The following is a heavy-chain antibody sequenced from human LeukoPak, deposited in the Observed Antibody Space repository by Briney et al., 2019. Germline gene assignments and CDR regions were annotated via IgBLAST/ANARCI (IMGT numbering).Heavy chain of an antibody. V-gene: IGHV4-39*01. J-gene: IGHJ6*03. Sequence: PSETLSLTCTVSGGSISSSSYYWRWIRQPPGKGLEWIGSIYYSGSTYYNPSLKSRVTISVDTSKNQFSLKLSSVTAADTAVYYCARHVMGYCSSTSCSRRAYYYYYMDVWGKGTTVTVSS. D-gene: IGHD2-2*01. CDR1: GGSISSSSYY. CDR3: ARHVMGYCSSTSCSRRAYYYYYMDV. CDR2: IYYSGST.